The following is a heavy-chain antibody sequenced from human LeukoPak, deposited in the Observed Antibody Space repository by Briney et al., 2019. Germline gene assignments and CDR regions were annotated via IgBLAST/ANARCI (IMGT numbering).Heavy chain of an antibody. Sequence: SETLSLTCTVSGGSISSYFWSCIRQPAGKGLEWIGRIHTSGNTNYNPSLKSRVTMTVDTSKNQFSLNLTSVTAADTAEYYCAREKNQLGFDPWGQGTLVTVSS. D-gene: IGHD6-13*01. J-gene: IGHJ5*02. V-gene: IGHV4-4*07. CDR2: IHTSGNT. CDR3: AREKNQLGFDP. CDR1: GGSISSYF.